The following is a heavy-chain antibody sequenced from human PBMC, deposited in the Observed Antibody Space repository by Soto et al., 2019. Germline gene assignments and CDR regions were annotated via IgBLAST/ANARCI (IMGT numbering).Heavy chain of an antibody. Sequence: PSETLSLTCTVSGGSISSGGYYWSWIRQHPGKGLEWIGYIYYSGSTHYNPSLKSRVTISVDTSKNQFSLKLSSVTAADTAVYYCARLRKWGYDFWRGSDYGMDVWGQGTTVTVSS. CDR2: IYYSGST. CDR1: GGSISSGGYY. CDR3: ARLRKWGYDFWRGSDYGMDV. J-gene: IGHJ6*02. D-gene: IGHD3-3*01. V-gene: IGHV4-31*03.